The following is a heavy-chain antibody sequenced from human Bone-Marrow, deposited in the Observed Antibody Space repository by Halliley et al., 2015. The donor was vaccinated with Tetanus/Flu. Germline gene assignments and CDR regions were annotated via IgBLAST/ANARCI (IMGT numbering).Heavy chain of an antibody. Sequence: IGYIYLSGPTSSTPSLKSRVSISVDRSKNQFSLTLTSVTAADTAVYYCAREIQRAGANWFDTWGQGTLVTVSS. CDR2: IYLSGPT. D-gene: IGHD6-19*01. CDR3: AREIQRAGANWFDT. J-gene: IGHJ5*02. V-gene: IGHV4-30-2*01.